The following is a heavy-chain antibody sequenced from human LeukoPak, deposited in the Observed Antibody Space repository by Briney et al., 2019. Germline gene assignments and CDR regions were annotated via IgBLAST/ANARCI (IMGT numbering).Heavy chain of an antibody. V-gene: IGHV1-18*01. CDR1: GYTFASYG. D-gene: IGHD3-22*01. CDR3: AREGSYYYSSSGYYRAFDI. CDR2: ISAFNGNT. J-gene: IGHJ3*02. Sequence: ASVKVSCKASGYTFASYGISWVRQAPGQGPEWMGWISAFNGNTNYAQRFQGRVTMTTDTSTSTAYIELRSLRSDDTAVYYCAREGSYYYSSSGYYRAFDIWGQGTMVTVSS.